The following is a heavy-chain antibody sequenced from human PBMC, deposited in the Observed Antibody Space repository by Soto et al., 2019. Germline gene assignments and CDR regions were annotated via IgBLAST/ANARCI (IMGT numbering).Heavy chain of an antibody. CDR1: GYTFTSYG. D-gene: IGHD3-22*01. V-gene: IGHV1-18*04. CDR3: ARGGYYDSSGSRNYYYYEMNV. CDR2: ISAYDGNT. Sequence: QAQLVQSGAEVKKPGASVKVSCKASGYTFTSYGINWVRQAPGQGLEWLGWISAYDGNTKYAQSVQGRVSMTTDTSTKTAYMELRSLRSDDTAMYYCARGGYYDSSGSRNYYYYEMNVWGQGTTVSVSS. J-gene: IGHJ6*02.